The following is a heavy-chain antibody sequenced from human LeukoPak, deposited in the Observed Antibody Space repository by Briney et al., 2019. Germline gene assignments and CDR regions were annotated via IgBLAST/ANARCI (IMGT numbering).Heavy chain of an antibody. CDR3: ARTYSSDHDAFDI. CDR1: GGSISSGDYY. V-gene: IGHV4-30-4*01. J-gene: IGHJ3*02. CDR2: IYYSGST. D-gene: IGHD6-25*01. Sequence: SETLSLTCTVSGGSISSGDYYWSWIRRPPGKGLEWIGYIYYSGSTYYNPSLKSRVTISVDTSKNQFSLKLSSVTAADTAVYYCARTYSSDHDAFDIWGQGTMVTVSS.